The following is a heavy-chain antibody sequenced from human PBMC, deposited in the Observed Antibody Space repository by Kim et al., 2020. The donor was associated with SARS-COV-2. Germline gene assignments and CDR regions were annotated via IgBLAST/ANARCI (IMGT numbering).Heavy chain of an antibody. CDR1: GFTFSSYW. V-gene: IGHV3-74*03. CDR3: ARKDCSGGSCAFDP. CDR2: INGDGSET. J-gene: IGHJ5*02. D-gene: IGHD2-15*01. Sequence: GGSLRLSCVASGFTFSSYWMHWVRQAPGKGLMWVSRINGDGSETAYADSVKGRFTISRDNAKNTLYLQMNNLRADDLAVYYCARKDCSGGSCAFDPWGQGTLVTVS.